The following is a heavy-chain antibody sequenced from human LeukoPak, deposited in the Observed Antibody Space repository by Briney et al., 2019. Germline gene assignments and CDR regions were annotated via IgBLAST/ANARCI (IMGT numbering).Heavy chain of an antibody. J-gene: IGHJ3*02. D-gene: IGHD3-22*01. CDR2: IIPIFGTA. Sequence: SVKVSCKVSGYTFTSYAISWVRQAPGQGLEWMGGIIPIFGTANYAQKLQGRVTITADKSTSTAYMELSSLRSEDTAVYYCARDGQYYYDSSGYYPTENAFDIWGQGTMVTVSS. CDR3: ARDGQYYYDSSGYYPTENAFDI. CDR1: GYTFTSYA. V-gene: IGHV1-69*06.